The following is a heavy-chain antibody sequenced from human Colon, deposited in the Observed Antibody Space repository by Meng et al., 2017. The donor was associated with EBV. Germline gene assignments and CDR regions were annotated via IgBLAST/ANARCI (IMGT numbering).Heavy chain of an antibody. Sequence: EVQLVESGGGFVPSGASLRLSCEASGYTFTTSAVHWVRQASGKGLEWVGRITTKASNYATAYVASVEGRFTVSRDDSTNTAYLRMNSLKTEDTAVYYCTNLDYWGQGILVTVSS. J-gene: IGHJ4*02. CDR1: GYTFTTSA. V-gene: IGHV3-73*02. CDR3: TNLDY. CDR2: ITTKASNYAT.